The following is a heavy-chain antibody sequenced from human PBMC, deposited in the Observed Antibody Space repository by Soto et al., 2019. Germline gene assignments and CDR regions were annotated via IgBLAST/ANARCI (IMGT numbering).Heavy chain of an antibody. D-gene: IGHD6-13*01. Sequence: QVQVVESGGGVVQPGRSLRLSCGASGFTFSSYGMHWVRQAPGKGLEWVTIIWYGGSNKYYADSVKGRFTISRDNSKNTLYLQMNSLRAEDTAVYYCARGGLSAAGIDYWGQGTLVTVSS. CDR1: GFTFSSYG. V-gene: IGHV3-33*01. CDR3: ARGGLSAAGIDY. J-gene: IGHJ4*02. CDR2: IWYGGSNK.